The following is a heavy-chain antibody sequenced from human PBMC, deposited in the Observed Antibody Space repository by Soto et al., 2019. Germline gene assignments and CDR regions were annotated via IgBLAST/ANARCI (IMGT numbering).Heavy chain of an antibody. Sequence: QVQLGQSGAEVKKPGASVKVSCKASGYTFTSYDINWVRQAAGQGLEWIGWMNPNSGKAVYAQKFQGRVTMAGNTSISTADMELSSLRSDDTAVYFCARGLVVVSATYWYFDLWGRGTLVTVSS. D-gene: IGHD2-15*01. CDR1: GYTFTSYD. CDR2: MNPNSGKA. V-gene: IGHV1-8*01. J-gene: IGHJ2*01. CDR3: ARGLVVVSATYWYFDL.